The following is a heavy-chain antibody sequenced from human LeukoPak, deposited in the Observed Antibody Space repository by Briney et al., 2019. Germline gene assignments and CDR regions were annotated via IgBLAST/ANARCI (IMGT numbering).Heavy chain of an antibody. V-gene: IGHV3-23*01. D-gene: IGHD2-21*02. J-gene: IGHJ4*02. CDR3: AKAGFVVVTAYDY. CDR1: GFTFSSYA. CDR2: ISGSGGST. Sequence: GGSLRLSCAASGFTFSSYAMSWVRQAPGKGLEWVSAISGSGGSTYYADSVKGRFTISRDNSKNTLDLQMNSLRAEDTAVYYCAKAGFVVVTAYDYWGQGTLVTVSS.